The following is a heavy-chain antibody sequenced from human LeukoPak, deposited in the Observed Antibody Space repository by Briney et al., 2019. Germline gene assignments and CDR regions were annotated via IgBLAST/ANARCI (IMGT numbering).Heavy chain of an antibody. J-gene: IGHJ6*03. D-gene: IGHD1-20*01. V-gene: IGHV4-59*01. CDR1: GGSLSSYY. Sequence: SETLSLTCTVSGGSLSSYYWSWIRQPPGKGLEWIGYIYYSGSTNYNSSFKSRVTISIDTSKNQFSLRLSSVTAADTAVYYCARCLDPGITGALDYYYYMDVWGKGTTVTVSS. CDR3: ARCLDPGITGALDYYYYMDV. CDR2: IYYSGST.